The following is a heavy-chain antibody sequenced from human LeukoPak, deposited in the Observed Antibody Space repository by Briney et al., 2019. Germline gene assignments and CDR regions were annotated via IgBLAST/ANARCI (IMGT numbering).Heavy chain of an antibody. Sequence: ASVKVSCKASGYTFTGYYMHWVRQAPGQGLEWMGWINPNSGGTNYAQKFQGRVTMTRDTSISTAYMELSRLRSDDTAVYYCARALYSSSWYSGYWGQGTLATVSS. CDR1: GYTFTGYY. J-gene: IGHJ4*02. V-gene: IGHV1-2*02. CDR2: INPNSGGT. D-gene: IGHD6-13*01. CDR3: ARALYSSSWYSGY.